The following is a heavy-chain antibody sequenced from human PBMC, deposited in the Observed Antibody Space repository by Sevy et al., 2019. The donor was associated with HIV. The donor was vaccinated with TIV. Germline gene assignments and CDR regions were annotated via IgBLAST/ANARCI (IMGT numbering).Heavy chain of an antibody. CDR2: ITSSGSTK. Sequence: GGSLRLSCIASGFIFSNYEMNWVRQAPGKGLEWVSYITSSGSTKHYADSVKGRFTISRDNGKNSIYLQMNSLRAEETAVYYCARATYYYDTSGPFFFDFWGQGTLVTVSS. J-gene: IGHJ4*02. V-gene: IGHV3-48*03. CDR3: ARATYYYDTSGPFFFDF. D-gene: IGHD3-22*01. CDR1: GFIFSNYE.